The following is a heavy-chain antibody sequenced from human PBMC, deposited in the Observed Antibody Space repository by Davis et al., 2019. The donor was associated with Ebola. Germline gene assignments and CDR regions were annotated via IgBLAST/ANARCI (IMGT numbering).Heavy chain of an antibody. Sequence: ASVKVSCKASGYTFTGYYMHWVRQAPGQGLEWMGRINPNSGGTNYAQKFQGRVTMTRDTSISTAYMELSRLRSDDTAVYYCARGGPGLVIILSLALIWGQGTLVTVSS. CDR1: GYTFTGYY. CDR2: INPNSGGT. J-gene: IGHJ4*02. V-gene: IGHV1-2*06. D-gene: IGHD3/OR15-3a*01. CDR3: ARGGPGLVIILSLALI.